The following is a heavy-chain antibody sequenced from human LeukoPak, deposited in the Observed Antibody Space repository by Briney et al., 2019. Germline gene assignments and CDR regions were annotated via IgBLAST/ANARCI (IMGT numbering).Heavy chain of an antibody. CDR2: IIPIFGTA. J-gene: IGHJ3*02. D-gene: IGHD6-19*01. CDR1: GGTFSSYA. CDR3: ARERGNGSSAFDI. Sequence: GASVKVSCKASGGTFSSYAISWVRQAPGQGLEWMGGIIPIFGTASYAQKFQGRVTITTDESTSTAYMELSSLRSEDTAVYYCARERGNGSSAFDIWGQRTMVTVSS. V-gene: IGHV1-69*05.